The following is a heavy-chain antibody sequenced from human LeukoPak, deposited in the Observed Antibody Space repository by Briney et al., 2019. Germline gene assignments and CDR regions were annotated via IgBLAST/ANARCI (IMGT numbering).Heavy chain of an antibody. CDR3: ARGGRDIVVVPAAKAYYHYGMDV. D-gene: IGHD2-2*01. J-gene: IGHJ6*02. CDR2: IIPIFGTA. Sequence: SVKVSCKASGGTFSSYAISWVRQAPGQGLEWMGGIIPIFGTANYAQKFQGRVTITADESTSTAYMELSSLRSEDTAVYYCARGGRDIVVVPAAKAYYHYGMDVWGQGTTVTVSS. CDR1: GGTFSSYA. V-gene: IGHV1-69*13.